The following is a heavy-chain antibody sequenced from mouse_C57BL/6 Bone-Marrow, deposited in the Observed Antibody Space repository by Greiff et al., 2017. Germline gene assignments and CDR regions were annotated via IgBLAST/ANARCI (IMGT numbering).Heavy chain of an antibody. V-gene: IGHV1-74*01. CDR1: GYTFTSYW. CDR3: SIGGDGYDVVPFAY. D-gene: IGHD2-2*01. Sequence: VQLQQPGAELVKPGASVKVSCKASGYTFTSYWMHWVKQRPGQGLEWIGRIHPSDSDPNYNQKFKGKATLTVDKSSSTAYMQLSSLTSEDSAVYYCSIGGDGYDVVPFAYWGQGTLVTVSA. J-gene: IGHJ3*01. CDR2: IHPSDSDP.